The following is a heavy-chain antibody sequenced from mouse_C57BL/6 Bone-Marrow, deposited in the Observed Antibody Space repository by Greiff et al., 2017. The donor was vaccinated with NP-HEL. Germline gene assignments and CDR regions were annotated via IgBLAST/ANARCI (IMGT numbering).Heavy chain of an antibody. V-gene: IGHV5-6*01. J-gene: IGHJ3*01. CDR2: ISSGGSYT. D-gene: IGHD2-4*01. CDR1: GFTFSSYG. Sequence: EVQRVESGGDLVKPGGSLKLSCAASGFTFSSYGMSWVRQTPDKRLEWVATISSGGSYTYYPDSVKGRFTISRDNAKNTLYLQMSSLKSEDTAMYYCASPYDYGVAWFAYCGQGTLVTVSA. CDR3: ASPYDYGVAWFAY.